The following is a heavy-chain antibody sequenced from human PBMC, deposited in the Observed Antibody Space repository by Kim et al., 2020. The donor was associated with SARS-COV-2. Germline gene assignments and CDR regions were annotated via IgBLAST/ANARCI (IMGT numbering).Heavy chain of an antibody. CDR2: INHSGST. CDR1: GGSFSGYY. Sequence: SETLSLTCAVYGGSFSGYYWSWIRQPPGKGLEWIGEINHSGSTNYNPSLKSRVTISVDTSKNQYSLKLSSVTAADTAVYYCESGYYDSSGTPLDYWGQGTLVTVSS. V-gene: IGHV4-34*01. CDR3: ESGYYDSSGTPLDY. D-gene: IGHD3-22*01. J-gene: IGHJ4*02.